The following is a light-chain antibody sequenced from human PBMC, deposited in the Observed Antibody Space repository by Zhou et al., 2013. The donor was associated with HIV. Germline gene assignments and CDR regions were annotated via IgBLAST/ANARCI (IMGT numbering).Light chain of an antibody. V-gene: IGKV3-11*01. J-gene: IGKJ5*01. CDR3: QQRGT. Sequence: EIVMTQSPAILSVSPGERVTLSCRASQSVSSDLAWYQQKPGQAPRLLIYDTSTRATGIPDRFSGSGSETDFTLTISSLEPEDFAVYYCQQRGTFGQGTRLEIK. CDR1: QSVSSD. CDR2: DTS.